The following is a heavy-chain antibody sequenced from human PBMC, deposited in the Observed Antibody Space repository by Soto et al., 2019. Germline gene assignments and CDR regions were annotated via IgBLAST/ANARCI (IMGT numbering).Heavy chain of an antibody. CDR2: VYYTGST. Sequence: SATLSLTCTVSGGSISNFYWSWIRQPPGKGLEWIGYVYYTGSTSYNPSLKRRVTFSADSSRGQFSLRLNSVTAADTAVYYCARTVLGPDLLADSFVDYYYYMDVWGQGTTVTVS. J-gene: IGHJ6*03. CDR3: ARTVLGPDLLADSFVDYYYYMDV. D-gene: IGHD3-9*01. CDR1: GGSISNFY. V-gene: IGHV4-59*08.